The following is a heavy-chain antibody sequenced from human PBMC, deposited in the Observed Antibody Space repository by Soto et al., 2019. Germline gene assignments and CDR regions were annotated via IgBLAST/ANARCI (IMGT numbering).Heavy chain of an antibody. CDR1: GGSISSSSYY. V-gene: IGHV4-39*01. Sequence: TSETLSLTCTVSGGSISSSSYYWGWIGQPTGKGLEWIGSIYYSGSTYYNPSLKSRVTISVDTSKNQFSLKLSSVTAADTAVYYCARSSSITIFGVVTNHNWFDPWGQGTLVTVSS. CDR3: ARSSSITIFGVVTNHNWFDP. J-gene: IGHJ5*02. D-gene: IGHD3-3*01. CDR2: IYYSGST.